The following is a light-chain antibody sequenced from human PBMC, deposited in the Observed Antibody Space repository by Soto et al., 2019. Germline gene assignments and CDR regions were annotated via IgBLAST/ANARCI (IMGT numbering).Light chain of an antibody. CDR3: CSSGGSPTYV. CDR1: SSNVGSYKL. J-gene: IGLJ1*01. Sequence: QSVLTQPASVSGSPGQSITISCTGTSSNVGSYKLVSWYQQHPGKAPKLMIFEVNKRPSGVSNRFSGSKSGNTASLTISGLKAEDEADYYCCSSGGSPTYVFGTGTKATV. V-gene: IGLV2-23*02. CDR2: EVN.